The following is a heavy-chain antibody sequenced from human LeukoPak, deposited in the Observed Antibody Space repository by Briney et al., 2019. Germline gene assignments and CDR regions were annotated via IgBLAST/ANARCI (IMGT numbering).Heavy chain of an antibody. Sequence: GGSLRLSCAASGFTVSSDDMSWVRQAPGKGLEWVSVIYTAGTTYYADSVKGRFTISRDNFKNTLYLQMNTRRAEDTAMYYCTRSGPTDPCWGQGTMVTVSS. J-gene: IGHJ3*01. CDR1: GFTVSSDD. D-gene: IGHD1-14*01. CDR2: IYTAGTT. V-gene: IGHV3-53*01. CDR3: TRSGPTDPC.